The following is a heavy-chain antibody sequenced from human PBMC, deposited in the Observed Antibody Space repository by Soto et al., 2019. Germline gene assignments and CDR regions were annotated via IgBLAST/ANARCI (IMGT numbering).Heavy chain of an antibody. CDR1: GFSLRDCA. D-gene: IGHD3-22*01. CDR3: AKVMIVVVSPFDY. J-gene: IGHJ4*02. CDR2: ISGSGGST. V-gene: IGHV3-23*01. Sequence: GGSLGLSCATSGFSLRDCAMNWVRQAPGKGLEWVSAISGSGGSTYYADSVKGRFTISRDNSKNTLYLQMNSLRAEDTAVYYCAKVMIVVVSPFDYWGQGTLVTVSS.